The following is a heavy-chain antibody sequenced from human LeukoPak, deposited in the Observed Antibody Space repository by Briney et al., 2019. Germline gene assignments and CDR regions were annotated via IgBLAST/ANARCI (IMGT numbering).Heavy chain of an antibody. CDR2: INHSGST. V-gene: IGHV4-34*01. CDR1: GGSFSGYY. J-gene: IGHJ4*02. CDR3: ARIYYDSSGYYRDY. Sequence: SEILSLTCAVYGGSFSGYYWSWIRQPPGKGLEWIGEINHSGSTNYNPSLKSRVTISVDTSKNQFSLKLSSVTAADTAVYYCARIYYDSSGYYRDYWGQGTLVTVSS. D-gene: IGHD3-22*01.